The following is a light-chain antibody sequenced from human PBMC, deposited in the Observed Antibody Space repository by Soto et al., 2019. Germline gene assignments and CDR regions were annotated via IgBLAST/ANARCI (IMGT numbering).Light chain of an antibody. CDR1: SGDIGSYNR. Sequence: QSALTQPASVSGSPGQSITISCTGTSGDIGSYNRVSWYQQHPGKAPKLIIYEVTDRPSGVSNRFSGSKSGNTASLTISGLQAEDEAEYYCSSYTNINTRACVFGTGIQLTVL. CDR2: EVT. J-gene: IGLJ7*01. V-gene: IGLV2-14*01. CDR3: SSYTNINTRACV.